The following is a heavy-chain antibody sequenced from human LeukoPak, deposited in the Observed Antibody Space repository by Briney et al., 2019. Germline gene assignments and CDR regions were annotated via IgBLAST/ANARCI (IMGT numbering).Heavy chain of an antibody. D-gene: IGHD3-9*01. V-gene: IGHV3-21*01. Sequence: GGSLRLSCAASGFTFSNSAMNWVRQVPGKGLEWVSSIDYDSSHIYYAASVRGRFTISRDNARNSVYLQMNSLRVEDTAVYCCARDPLRYLRVGHYDYWGQGTLVAVSS. CDR2: IDYDSSHI. J-gene: IGHJ4*02. CDR3: ARDPLRYLRVGHYDY. CDR1: GFTFSNSA.